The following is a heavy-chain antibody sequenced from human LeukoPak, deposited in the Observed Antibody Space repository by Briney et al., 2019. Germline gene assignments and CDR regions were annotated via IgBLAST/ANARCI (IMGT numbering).Heavy chain of an antibody. D-gene: IGHD4-17*01. J-gene: IGHJ4*02. CDR3: ARDRARVYGDYNLDY. CDR1: GFTFSSYA. CDR2: ISYDGSNK. Sequence: GGSLRLSCAASGFTFSSYAMHWVRQAPGKGLEWVAVISYDGSNKYYADSVKGRFTISRDNSKNTLYLQMNSLRAEDTAVYYCARDRARVYGDYNLDYWGQGTLVTVSS. V-gene: IGHV3-30*04.